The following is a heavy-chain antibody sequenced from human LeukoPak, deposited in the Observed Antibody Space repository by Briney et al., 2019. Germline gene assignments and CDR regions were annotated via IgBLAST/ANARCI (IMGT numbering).Heavy chain of an antibody. Sequence: PGRSLRLSCAASEFTFSSYGMHWVRQAPGKGLEGVAVISYDGTKKNYVDSVKGRFTISRDNSKNTLFLQMNSLRPEDAAVYYCAKNIGDYNSHYFDYWGQGTLVTVSS. V-gene: IGHV3-30*18. D-gene: IGHD2-21*02. CDR3: AKNIGDYNSHYFDY. J-gene: IGHJ4*02. CDR2: ISYDGTKK. CDR1: EFTFSSYG.